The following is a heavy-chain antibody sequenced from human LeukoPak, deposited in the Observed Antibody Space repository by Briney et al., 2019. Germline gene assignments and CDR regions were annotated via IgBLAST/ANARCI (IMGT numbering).Heavy chain of an antibody. J-gene: IGHJ5*02. CDR1: GGTFSSYA. D-gene: IGHD3-22*01. CDR3: ARDLSGYYDSSGYYYWFDP. V-gene: IGHV1-69*13. Sequence: GASVKVSCKASGGTFSSYAISWVRQAPGQGLEWMGGIIPIFGTANYAQKFQGRVTITADESTSTAYMELSSLRSEDTAVYYCARDLSGYYDSSGYYYWFDPWGQGTLVTVSS. CDR2: IIPIFGTA.